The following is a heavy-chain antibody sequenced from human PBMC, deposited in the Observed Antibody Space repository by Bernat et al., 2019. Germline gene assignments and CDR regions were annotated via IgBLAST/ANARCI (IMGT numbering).Heavy chain of an antibody. Sequence: QVQLVQSGAEVKKPGASVQVSCKASKYTFTSYTIHWVRQVPGQRLEWMGWINTGNGHTQYSQKFQGRVTITRDTSASTAYMELNSLTSEDTAVYYCAREEGVIGKWNYPFFAYWGQGALVRVS. CDR3: AREEGVIGKWNYPFFAY. CDR1: KYTFTSYT. D-gene: IGHD1-7*01. J-gene: IGHJ4*02. V-gene: IGHV1-3*04. CDR2: INTGNGHT.